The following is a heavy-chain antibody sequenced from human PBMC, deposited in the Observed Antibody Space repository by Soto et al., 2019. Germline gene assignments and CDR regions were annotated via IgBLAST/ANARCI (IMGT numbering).Heavy chain of an antibody. D-gene: IGHD6-6*01. CDR3: ARGPSPLAY. CDR1: GDGVSSNSAA. V-gene: IGHV6-1*01. J-gene: IGHJ4*02. Sequence: PSQTLSLTCAISGDGVSSNSAAWNWIRQSPSRGLEWLGRTYYRSKWYNDYAGSVKSRITINADTSKNQFSLHLNSVTPQDTAVHHCARGPSPLAYWGRGTVVTVSS. CDR2: TYYRSKWYN.